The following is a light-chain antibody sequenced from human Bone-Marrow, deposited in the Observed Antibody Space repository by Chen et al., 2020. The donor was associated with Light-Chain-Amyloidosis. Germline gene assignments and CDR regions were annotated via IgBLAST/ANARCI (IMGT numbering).Light chain of an antibody. CDR3: QQYYSAPFT. Sequence: DLVMTQSPDALAVSLGERATINCKTSQSVLYSSNNKNYLAWYQQTPGQPPKLLISWASTRESGVPDRFTGSGSGTDFTLTISSLQAEDVAVYYCQQYYSAPFTFGPGTKVNIK. CDR2: WAS. CDR1: QSVLYSSNNKNY. J-gene: IGKJ3*01. V-gene: IGKV4-1*01.